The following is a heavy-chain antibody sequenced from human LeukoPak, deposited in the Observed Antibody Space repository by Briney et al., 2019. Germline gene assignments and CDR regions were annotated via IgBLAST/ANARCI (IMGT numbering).Heavy chain of an antibody. CDR3: ARGPKYYDFWSGYRNWFDP. V-gene: IGHV1-2*02. CDR2: INPNSGGT. Sequence: GASVKVSCKASGYTFTGYYMHWVRQAPGQGLEWMGWINPNSGGTNYALKFQGRVTMTRDTSISTAYMELSRLRSDDTAVYYCARGPKYYDFWSGYRNWFDPWGQGTLVTVSS. J-gene: IGHJ5*02. CDR1: GYTFTGYY. D-gene: IGHD3-3*01.